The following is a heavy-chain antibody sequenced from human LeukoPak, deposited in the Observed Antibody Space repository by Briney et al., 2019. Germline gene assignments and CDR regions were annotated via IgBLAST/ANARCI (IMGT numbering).Heavy chain of an antibody. D-gene: IGHD6-19*01. CDR3: AREQWLVRGDWFDP. Sequence: PSETLSLTCTVSGGSISSYYWSWIRQPPGKGLEWLGYIYYSGSTNYNPSLKSRVTISVDTSENQFSLKLSSVTAADTAVYYCAREQWLVRGDWFDPWGQGTLVTVSS. CDR1: GGSISSYY. CDR2: IYYSGST. J-gene: IGHJ5*02. V-gene: IGHV4-59*01.